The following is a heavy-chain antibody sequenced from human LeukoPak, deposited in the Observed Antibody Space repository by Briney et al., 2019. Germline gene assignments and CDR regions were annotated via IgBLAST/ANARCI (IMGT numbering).Heavy chain of an antibody. CDR1: GFTVSSNS. V-gene: IGHV3-21*01. CDR3: AREVVPAAILNWFDP. J-gene: IGHJ5*02. CDR2: ISSSSSYI. Sequence: TGGSLRLSCAASGFTVSSNSMNWVRQAPGKGLEWVSSISSSSSYIYYADSVKGRFTISRDNAKNSLYLQMNSLRAEDTAVYYCAREVVPAAILNWFDPWGQGTLVTVSS. D-gene: IGHD2-2*01.